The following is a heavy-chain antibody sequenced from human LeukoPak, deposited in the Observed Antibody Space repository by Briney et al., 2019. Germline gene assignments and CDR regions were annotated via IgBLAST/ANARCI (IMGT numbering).Heavy chain of an antibody. D-gene: IGHD3-22*01. CDR2: VDPEDGET. CDR1: GYTFTDSY. CDR3: ATDLGYDSSDSGNGFDY. J-gene: IGHJ4*02. V-gene: IGHV1-69-2*01. Sequence: GASVKVSCKGSGYTFTDSYMHWVQQAPGKGLEWMGRVDPEDGETIYAEKFQGRVTITADTSTDTAYMELSSLKSEDTAVYYCATDLGYDSSDSGNGFDYWGQGTLVTVSS.